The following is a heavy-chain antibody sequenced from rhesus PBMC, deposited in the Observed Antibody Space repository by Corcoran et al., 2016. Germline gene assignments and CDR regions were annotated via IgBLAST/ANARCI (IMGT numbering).Heavy chain of an antibody. CDR2: IYGGSCST. J-gene: IGHJ4*01. CDR1: GYSISSGYG. V-gene: IGHV4-127*01. D-gene: IGHD6-43*01. Sequence: QVQLQESGPGLVKPSETLSLTCAVSGYSISSGYGWGWIRQPPGKGLEWIGQIYGGSCSTCYTPSLKSRVTVSKDTSKNQFSLKLSSVAAADTAVYYCARDRGYSSSYYFDYWGQGVLVTVSS. CDR3: ARDRGYSSSYYFDY.